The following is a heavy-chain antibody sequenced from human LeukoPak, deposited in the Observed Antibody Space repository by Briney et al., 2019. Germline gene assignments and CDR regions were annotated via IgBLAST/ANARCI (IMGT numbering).Heavy chain of an antibody. Sequence: PGGSLRLSCAASGFTFSSYWMHWVRQAPGKGLVWVSRINTDGSSTSYADSVKGRFTISRDNAKNTLYLQMNSLRAEDTAVYYCARDSPIYDSSGYELFDYWGQGTLVTVSS. CDR2: INTDGSST. J-gene: IGHJ4*02. CDR1: GFTFSSYW. D-gene: IGHD3-22*01. CDR3: ARDSPIYDSSGYELFDY. V-gene: IGHV3-74*01.